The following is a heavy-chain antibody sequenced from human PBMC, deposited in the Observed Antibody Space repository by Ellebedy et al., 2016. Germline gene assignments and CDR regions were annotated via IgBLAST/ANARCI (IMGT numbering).Heavy chain of an antibody. CDR1: GGSFSGYY. CDR3: ARGDGSGSLIDY. Sequence: SETLSLXXAVYGGSFSGYYWSWIRKPPGKGLEWIGEINHSGSTKYNPSLKSRVTISVDTSKIQFSLRLSSVTAADTAVYYCARGDGSGSLIDYWGQGTLVTVSS. V-gene: IGHV4-34*01. J-gene: IGHJ4*02. CDR2: INHSGST. D-gene: IGHD3-10*01.